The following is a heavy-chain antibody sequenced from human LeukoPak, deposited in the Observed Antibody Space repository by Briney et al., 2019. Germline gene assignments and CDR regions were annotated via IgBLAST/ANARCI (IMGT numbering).Heavy chain of an antibody. CDR1: GGTFSSYA. V-gene: IGHV1-69*01. CDR2: IIPIFGTA. Sequence: ASVNVSCKASGGTFSSYAISWVRQAPGEGLEWMGGIIPIFGTANYAQKFQGRVTITADESTSTAYMELSSLRSEDTAVYYSAREPSSIAARPPPIYYYGMDVWGQGTTVTVSS. CDR3: AREPSSIAARPPPIYYYGMDV. J-gene: IGHJ6*02. D-gene: IGHD6-6*01.